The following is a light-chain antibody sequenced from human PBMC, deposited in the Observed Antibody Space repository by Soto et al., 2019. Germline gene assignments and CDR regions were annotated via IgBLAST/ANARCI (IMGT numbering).Light chain of an antibody. CDR1: QSVSSN. J-gene: IGKJ5*01. CDR3: QQYNSYSIT. CDR2: GTS. V-gene: IGKV3-15*01. Sequence: RVMTQSPATLSVSPGESATLSCRASQSVSSNLGWYQQKPGQAPRLLIYGTSARITGLPARFSGSGSGTEFTLTISSLQSDDFATYYCQQYNSYSITFGQGTRLEIK.